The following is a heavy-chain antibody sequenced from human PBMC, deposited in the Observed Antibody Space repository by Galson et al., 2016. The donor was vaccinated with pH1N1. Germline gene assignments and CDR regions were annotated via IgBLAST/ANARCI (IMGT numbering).Heavy chain of an antibody. V-gene: IGHV1-69*10. CDR1: RDTFINYA. CDR3: ARMSSGDNTIDS. Sequence: SVKVSCKASRDTFINYAFSWVRQAPGKGLEWMGGIIPILGAPNYAQNFQGRVTISTDKSTTTAYMELTGLTTGDTAIYYCARMSSGDNTIDSWGQGSLIAVSS. J-gene: IGHJ4*02. CDR2: IIPILGAP. D-gene: IGHD5/OR15-5a*01.